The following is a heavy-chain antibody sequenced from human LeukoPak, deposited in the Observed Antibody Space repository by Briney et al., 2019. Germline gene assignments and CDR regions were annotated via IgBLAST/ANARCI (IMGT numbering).Heavy chain of an antibody. V-gene: IGHV5-51*01. CDR3: AREDLADALDV. J-gene: IGHJ3*01. Sequence: GESLKISCKGSGNSFASYWIGWVRQMPGKGLEWMGIIYPDDSDTRYSPSFQGQVTISADKSISTAYLQWSSLRAEDTAVYYCAREDLADALDVWGQGTMVTVSS. CDR1: GNSFASYW. D-gene: IGHD2-15*01. CDR2: IYPDDSDT.